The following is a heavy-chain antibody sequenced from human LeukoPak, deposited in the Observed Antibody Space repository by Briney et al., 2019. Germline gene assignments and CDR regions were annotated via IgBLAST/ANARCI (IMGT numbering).Heavy chain of an antibody. J-gene: IGHJ4*02. D-gene: IGHD1-26*01. CDR3: ASEHTFYTEPNFDY. V-gene: IGHV1-2*02. CDR2: INPNSGGT. CDR1: GYTFTGYY. Sequence: ASVKVSCKASGYTFTGYYMHWVRQAPGQGLEWMGWINPNSGGTNYAQKFQGRVTMTRDTSISTAYMELSRLRSDDTAVYYCASEHTFYTEPNFDYWGQGTLVTVSS.